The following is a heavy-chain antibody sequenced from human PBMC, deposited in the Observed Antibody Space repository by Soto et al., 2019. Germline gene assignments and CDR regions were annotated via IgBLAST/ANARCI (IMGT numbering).Heavy chain of an antibody. V-gene: IGHV4-39*07. CDR2: IFYSGST. CDR1: GGSISSISYY. D-gene: IGHD3-16*01. J-gene: IGHJ5*02. Sequence: SETLSLTCTVSGGSISSISYYWGWIRQPPGKGLEWIGSIFYSGSTYYNPSLKSRVTISVDTSKNQFSLKLSSVTAADTAVYYCARVGGINWFDPWGQGTLVTVSS. CDR3: ARVGGINWFDP.